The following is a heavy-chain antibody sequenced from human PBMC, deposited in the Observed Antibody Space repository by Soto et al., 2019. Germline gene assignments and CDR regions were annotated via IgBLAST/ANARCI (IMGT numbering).Heavy chain of an antibody. CDR1: GGTFSSYT. J-gene: IGHJ4*02. CDR2: IIPILGIA. V-gene: IGHV1-69*02. D-gene: IGHD5-12*01. Sequence: SVKVSCKASGGTFSSYTISWVRQAPGQGLEWMGRIIPILGIANYAQKFQGRVTITADKSTSTAYMELSSLRSEDTAVYYCARVGHSGYDYYFAYWGQGTLVTVSS. CDR3: ARVGHSGYDYYFAY.